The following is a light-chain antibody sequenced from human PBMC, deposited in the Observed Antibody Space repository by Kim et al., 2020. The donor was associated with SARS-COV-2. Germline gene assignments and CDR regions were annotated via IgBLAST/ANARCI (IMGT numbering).Light chain of an antibody. V-gene: IGKV3-11*01. J-gene: IGKJ5*01. CDR2: YAS. Sequence: SPEEDPAPPGRASSNVISYFAWYQQKPARAPSLLINYASNRATGIPARFSGSGSGTDFTLPISSLEPEDFAVYYCQQRSNWPPITFGQGTRLEIK. CDR3: QQRSNWPPIT. CDR1: SNVISY.